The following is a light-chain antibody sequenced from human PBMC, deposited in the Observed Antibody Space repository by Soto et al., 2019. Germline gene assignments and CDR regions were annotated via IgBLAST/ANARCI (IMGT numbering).Light chain of an antibody. J-gene: IGLJ2*01. CDR1: SGHSNYA. Sequence: QLVLTQSPSASASLGASVKLTCTLSSGHSNYAIAWHQQQPEKGPRYLMKLNRDGSHSKGDGIPNRFSGSSSGAERYLTISSLQSEDEADYYWQTWGTGIVIFGGGTKVTVL. CDR3: QTWGTGIVI. V-gene: IGLV4-69*01. CDR2: LNRDGSH.